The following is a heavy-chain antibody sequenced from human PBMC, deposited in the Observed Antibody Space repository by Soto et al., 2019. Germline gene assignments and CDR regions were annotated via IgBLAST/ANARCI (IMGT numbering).Heavy chain of an antibody. CDR3: ARGGGYHDY. D-gene: IGHD1-26*01. V-gene: IGHV4-59*01. Sequence: QVQLQESGPGLVKPSETRSLTCTVSGGSFSSYYWNWIRQPPGKGLEWIGYINDSGSAHYNPSLKSRVTISVDTLKNQFSLKLTSVTAADTAVYYCARGGGYHDYWGQGTMVTVSS. CDR2: INDSGSA. CDR1: GGSFSSYY. J-gene: IGHJ4*03.